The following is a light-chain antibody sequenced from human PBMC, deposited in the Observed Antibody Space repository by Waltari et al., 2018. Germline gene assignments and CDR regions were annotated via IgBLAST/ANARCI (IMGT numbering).Light chain of an antibody. CDR3: GTWDSSLSDVV. V-gene: IGLV1-51*01. Sequence: QSVLTQPPSVSAAPGQKVTIPCSGSTSHIGIKTVSWYQQFPGTAPKLLIYDNDKRPSGIPDRFSGSKSGTSATLGITGLQTGDEADYYCGTWDSSLSDVVFGGGTKLTVL. CDR2: DND. J-gene: IGLJ2*01. CDR1: TSHIGIKT.